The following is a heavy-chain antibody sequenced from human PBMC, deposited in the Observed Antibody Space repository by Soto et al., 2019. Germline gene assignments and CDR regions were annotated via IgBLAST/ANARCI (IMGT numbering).Heavy chain of an antibody. CDR1: GFTFSSYS. V-gene: IGHV3-21*01. CDR3: ARDPPIVVVPAAMDWFDP. J-gene: IGHJ5*02. D-gene: IGHD2-2*01. Sequence: LRLSCAASGFTFSSYSMNWVRQAPGKGLEWVSSISSSSSYIYYADSVKGRFIISRDNAKNSLYLQMNSLRAEDTAVYYCARDPPIVVVPAAMDWFDPWGQGTLVTVSS. CDR2: ISSSSSYI.